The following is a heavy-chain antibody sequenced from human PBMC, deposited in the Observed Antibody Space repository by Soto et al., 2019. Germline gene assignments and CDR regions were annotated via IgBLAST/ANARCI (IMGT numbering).Heavy chain of an antibody. CDR1: GGSLSSSTYY. CDR2: GFYSGST. D-gene: IGHD3-10*01. CDR3: ARYGSGSSVWFDP. V-gene: IGHV4-39*07. J-gene: IGHJ5*02. Sequence: SETLSLTCTVSGGSLSSSTYYWGWIRQPPGKGLEWIGSGFYSGSTYYNPSLKSRVTISVDASKNQFSLKLSSVTAADTAVYYCARYGSGSSVWFDPWGQGTLVTVSS.